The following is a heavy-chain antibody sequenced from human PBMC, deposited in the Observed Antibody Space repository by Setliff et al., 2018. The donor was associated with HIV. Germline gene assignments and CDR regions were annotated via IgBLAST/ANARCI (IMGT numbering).Heavy chain of an antibody. V-gene: IGHV1-69*13. D-gene: IGHD3-22*01. CDR1: GGTFSRYT. Sequence: SVKVSCKASGGTFSRYTISWVRQAPGQGLEWMGGIIPIFGTTNYAQRFQGRVSITADASTSTAYMELSSLRSEDTAIYYCARDPYYRNYFDSWGQGTLVTVSS. J-gene: IGHJ4*02. CDR3: ARDPYYRNYFDS. CDR2: IIPIFGTT.